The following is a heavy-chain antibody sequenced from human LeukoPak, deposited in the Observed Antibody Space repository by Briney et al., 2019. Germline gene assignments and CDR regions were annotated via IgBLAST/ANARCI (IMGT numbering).Heavy chain of an antibody. V-gene: IGHV3-21*01. CDR2: ISSSSSYM. CDR1: GFTFSSYS. CDR3: AREGAAAGTEAFDI. Sequence: GGSLRLSCAASGFTFSSYSMNWARQAPGKGLEWVSSISSSSSYMYYADSVKGRFTISRDNAKNSLYLQMNSLRAEDTAVYYCAREGAAAGTEAFDIWGQGTMVTVSS. J-gene: IGHJ3*02. D-gene: IGHD6-13*01.